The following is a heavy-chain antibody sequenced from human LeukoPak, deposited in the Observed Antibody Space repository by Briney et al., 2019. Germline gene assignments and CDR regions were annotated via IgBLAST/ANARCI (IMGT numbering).Heavy chain of an antibody. CDR2: ISDSGGST. CDR3: AKVKYDYGDPVGWFDP. D-gene: IGHD4-17*01. J-gene: IGHJ5*02. Sequence: GGSLRLSCAASGLTFSNYAMSWVRQAPGKGLEWVSGISDSGGSTYYADSVKGRFTISRDNSNNTLYLQMNSLRGEDTAVYYCAKVKYDYGDPVGWFDPWGRGTLVTVSS. CDR1: GLTFSNYA. V-gene: IGHV3-23*01.